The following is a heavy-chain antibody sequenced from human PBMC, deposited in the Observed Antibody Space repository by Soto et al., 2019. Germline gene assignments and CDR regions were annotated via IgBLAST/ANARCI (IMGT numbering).Heavy chain of an antibody. CDR3: AREIGRQKLVLY. CDR2: IYYSGST. V-gene: IGHV4-39*02. J-gene: IGHJ4*02. D-gene: IGHD6-13*01. Sequence: SDTCSVAYGSSSSSSYYCGRIRQPPGKGLEWIGSIYYSGSTYYNPSLKSRVTISVDTSKNQFSLKLSSVTAADTAVYYCAREIGRQKLVLYWGQGTLVTVSS. CDR1: YGSSSSSSYY.